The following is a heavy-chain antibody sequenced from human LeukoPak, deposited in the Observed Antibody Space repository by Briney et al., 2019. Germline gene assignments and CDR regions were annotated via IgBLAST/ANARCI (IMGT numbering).Heavy chain of an antibody. CDR1: GFTFSSYG. J-gene: IGHJ3*02. V-gene: IGHV3-30*02. D-gene: IGHD3-16*01. CDR2: IRYDGSNK. CDR3: AYEGGAADAFDI. Sequence: PGGSLRLSCAASGFTFSSYGMHWVRQAPGKGLEWVAFIRYDGSNKYYADSVKGRFTISRDNSKNTLYLQMNSLRAEDTAVYYCAYEGGAADAFDIWGQGTMVTVSS.